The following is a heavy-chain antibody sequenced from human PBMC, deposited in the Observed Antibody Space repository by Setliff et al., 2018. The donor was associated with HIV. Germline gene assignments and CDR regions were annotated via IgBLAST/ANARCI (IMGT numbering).Heavy chain of an antibody. J-gene: IGHJ6*03. CDR3: AKQYCGGDCYSDSYYYMDV. V-gene: IGHV4-61*05. Sequence: SETLSLTCTVSGGPISTNDYYWGFIRQSPGKGLEWIGHIYSSGSTNYNPSLKSRVTISVDTSKNQFSLKLSSVTAADTAVYYCAKQYCGGDCYSDSYYYMDVWGKGTTVTVSS. CDR1: GGPISTNDYY. D-gene: IGHD2-21*01. CDR2: IYSSGST.